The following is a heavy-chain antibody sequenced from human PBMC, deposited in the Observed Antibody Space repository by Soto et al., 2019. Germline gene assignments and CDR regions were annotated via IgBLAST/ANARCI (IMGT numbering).Heavy chain of an antibody. D-gene: IGHD6-13*01. J-gene: IGHJ6*02. Sequence: GGSLRLSCAASGFTFSSYGMHWVRQAPGKGLEWVAVISYDGSNKYYADSVKGRFTISRDNSKNTLYLQMNSLRAEDTAVYYCAKDLEYSSSWYVPPRDVWGQGTTVTVSS. CDR3: AKDLEYSSSWYVPPRDV. V-gene: IGHV3-30*18. CDR2: ISYDGSNK. CDR1: GFTFSSYG.